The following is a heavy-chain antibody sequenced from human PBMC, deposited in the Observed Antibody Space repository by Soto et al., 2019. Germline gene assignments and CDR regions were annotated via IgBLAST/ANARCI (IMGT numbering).Heavy chain of an antibody. V-gene: IGHV3-23*01. Sequence: EVQLLEAGGDLIQPGGSLRLSCAASGFTFSSYTMTWVRQAPGKGLEWGSAINGGGGSTYYADSVKGRFTISRENSKDTMYLQMNSMRAEDTAVYYCAKDKVCSGGSCYYDYWGQGTLVTVSS. J-gene: IGHJ4*02. CDR1: GFTFSSYT. CDR3: AKDKVCSGGSCYYDY. CDR2: INGGGGST. D-gene: IGHD2-15*01.